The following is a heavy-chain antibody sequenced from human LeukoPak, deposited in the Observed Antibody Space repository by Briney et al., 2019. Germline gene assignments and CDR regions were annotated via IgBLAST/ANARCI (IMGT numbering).Heavy chain of an antibody. J-gene: IGHJ4*02. CDR2: IFYSGST. CDR1: GGSISTSSYY. V-gene: IGHV4-39*07. Sequence: SETLSLTCTVFGGSISTSSYYWGWVCQPPGKGLEWIGNIFYSGSTYYSPSLKSRVTISLDTSRNQFSLKLNSVTAADTAVYYCAREGFGENYFDYWGQGTLVTVSS. CDR3: AREGFGENYFDY. D-gene: IGHD3-10*01.